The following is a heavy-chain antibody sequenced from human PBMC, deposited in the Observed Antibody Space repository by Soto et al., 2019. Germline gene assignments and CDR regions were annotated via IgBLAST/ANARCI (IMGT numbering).Heavy chain of an antibody. D-gene: IGHD3-22*01. CDR2: ISYDGSNK. V-gene: IGHV3-30*18. J-gene: IGHJ4*02. CDR1: GFTFSSYG. CDR3: AKDLRSYYYDSSGYSYYFDY. Sequence: SLRLSCAASGFTFSSYGMHWVRQAPGKGLEWVAVISYDGSNKYYADSVKGRFTISRDNSKNTLYLQMNSLRAEDTAVYYCAKDLRSYYYDSSGYSYYFDYWGQGTLVTVSS.